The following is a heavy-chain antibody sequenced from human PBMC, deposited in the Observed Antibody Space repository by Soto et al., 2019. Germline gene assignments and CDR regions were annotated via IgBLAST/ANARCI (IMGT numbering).Heavy chain of an antibody. CDR3: ARDRPMIVVVMPLDY. CDR1: GYTFTSYG. J-gene: IGHJ4*02. Sequence: QVQLVQSGAEVKKPGASVKVSCKASGYTFTSYGISWVRQAPGQGLEWMGWISAYNGNTNYAQKLQGRVTMTTDTSTSTAYLELRSLRSEDTAVYYCARDRPMIVVVMPLDYWGQGTLVPVSS. CDR2: ISAYNGNT. V-gene: IGHV1-18*01. D-gene: IGHD3-22*01.